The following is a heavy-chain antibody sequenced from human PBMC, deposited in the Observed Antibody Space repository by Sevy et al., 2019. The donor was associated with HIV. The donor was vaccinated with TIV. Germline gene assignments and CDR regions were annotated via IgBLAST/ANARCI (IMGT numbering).Heavy chain of an antibody. CDR2: ISWNSGSI. D-gene: IGHD6-6*01. J-gene: IGHJ4*02. CDR1: GFTFDDYA. Sequence: GGSLRLSCAASGFTFDDYAMHWVRQAPGKGLEWVSGISWNSGSIGYADSVNGRFTISRDNAKNSLYLQMNSLRAEDTALYYCAKDMGGIAARTYFDYWGQGTLVTVSS. V-gene: IGHV3-9*01. CDR3: AKDMGGIAARTYFDY.